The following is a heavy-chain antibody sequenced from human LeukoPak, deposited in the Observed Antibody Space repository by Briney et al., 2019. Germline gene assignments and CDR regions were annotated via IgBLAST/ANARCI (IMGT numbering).Heavy chain of an antibody. J-gene: IGHJ4*02. Sequence: ASVTVSCKASGCTFSSYAISWVRQAPGQGLEWMGRIVPILGIANYAQKFQGRVTITADKSTSTAYMELSSLRSEDAAVYYCARDRVGYCSGGSCYGPQPYDYWGQGTLVTVSS. CDR1: GCTFSSYA. CDR3: ARDRVGYCSGGSCYGPQPYDY. D-gene: IGHD2-15*01. CDR2: IVPILGIA. V-gene: IGHV1-69*04.